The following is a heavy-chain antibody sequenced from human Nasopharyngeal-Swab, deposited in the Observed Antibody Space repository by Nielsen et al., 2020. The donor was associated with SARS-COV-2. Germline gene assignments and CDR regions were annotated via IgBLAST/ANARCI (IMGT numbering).Heavy chain of an antibody. D-gene: IGHD6-19*01. J-gene: IGHJ3*02. V-gene: IGHV3-48*02. CDR2: ISSSSSTI. CDR1: GFTFSSYR. CDR3: ARDDSGWNRGAFDI. Sequence: GESLKISCAASGFTFSSYRMNWVRQAPGKGLEWVSYISSSSSTIYYADAVKGRFTISRDNAKNSLYLKMNSMRDEYTAVYYFARDDSGWNRGAFDIWGQGTMVTVSS.